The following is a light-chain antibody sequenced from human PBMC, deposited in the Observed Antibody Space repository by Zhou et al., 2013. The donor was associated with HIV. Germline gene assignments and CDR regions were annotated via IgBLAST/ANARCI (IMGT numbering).Light chain of an antibody. J-gene: IGKJ4*01. CDR3: QQYGSVPLT. V-gene: IGKV3-20*01. CDR2: GPS. CDR1: QSVNGNY. Sequence: EIVLTQSPGTLSLSPGERATLSCRASQSVNGNYLAWYQQKSGQAPRLLIYGPSTRATGVPDRFSGSGSGTDFTLIVSRLEPEDFAVYYCQQYGSVPLTFGGGTKVEIK.